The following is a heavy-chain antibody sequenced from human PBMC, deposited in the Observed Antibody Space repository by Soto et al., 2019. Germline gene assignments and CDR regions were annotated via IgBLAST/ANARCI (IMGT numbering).Heavy chain of an antibody. J-gene: IGHJ4*02. Sequence: SETLSLTCTVSGGSIGSYYWSWIRQTPGKGLEWIGYIYYSGTTYYNPSLKSRVTISVDTSKNQFSLKLTSVTAADTAVYYYARDFRYAGYDSTGYYYGGHFDYWGQGALVTVSS. CDR2: IYYSGTT. D-gene: IGHD3-22*01. CDR3: ARDFRYAGYDSTGYYYGGHFDY. V-gene: IGHV4-59*01. CDR1: GGSIGSYY.